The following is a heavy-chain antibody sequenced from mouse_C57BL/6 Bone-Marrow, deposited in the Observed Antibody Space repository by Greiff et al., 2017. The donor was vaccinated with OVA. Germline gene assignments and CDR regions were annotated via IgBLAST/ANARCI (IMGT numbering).Heavy chain of an antibody. D-gene: IGHD1-1*01. CDR1: GYSITSGYY. Sequence: EVKLQESGPGLVKPSQSLSLTCSVTGYSITSGYYWNWIRQFPGNKLAWMGYISYDGSNNYNPSLKNRISITRDTSKNQFFLKLNSVTTEDTATYYCARADYYGSSWFAYWGQGTLVTVSA. V-gene: IGHV3-6*01. J-gene: IGHJ3*01. CDR3: ARADYYGSSWFAY. CDR2: ISYDGSN.